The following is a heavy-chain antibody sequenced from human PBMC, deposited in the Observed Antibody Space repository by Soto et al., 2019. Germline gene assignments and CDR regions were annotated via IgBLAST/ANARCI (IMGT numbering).Heavy chain of an antibody. CDR2: IDPSDSYT. Sequence: GESLKISCKGSGYSFTSYWISRVRQMPGKGLEWMGRIDPSDSYTNYSPSFQGHVTISADKSISTAYLQWSSLKASDTAMYYCARTPIMTTVTTTYYYGMDVWGQGTTVTVSS. D-gene: IGHD4-17*01. CDR1: GYSFTSYW. J-gene: IGHJ6*02. CDR3: ARTPIMTTVTTTYYYGMDV. V-gene: IGHV5-10-1*01.